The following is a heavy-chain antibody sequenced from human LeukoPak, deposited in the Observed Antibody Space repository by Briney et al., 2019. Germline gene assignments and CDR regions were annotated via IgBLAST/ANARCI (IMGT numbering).Heavy chain of an antibody. D-gene: IGHD2-2*02. CDR1: GGSVSSGSYY. CDR3: ARDGSLCSSTSCYTGLDY. CDR2: IYYSGST. Sequence: SETLSLTCTVSGGSVSSGSYYWSWIRQPPGKGLEWIGYIYYSGSTNYNPSLKSRVTISVDTSKSQFSLKLSSVTAADTAVYYCARDGSLCSSTSCYTGLDYWGQGTLVTVSS. J-gene: IGHJ4*02. V-gene: IGHV4-61*01.